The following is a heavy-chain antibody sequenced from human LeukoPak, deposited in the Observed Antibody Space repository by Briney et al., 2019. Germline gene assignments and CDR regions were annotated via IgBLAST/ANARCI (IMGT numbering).Heavy chain of an antibody. V-gene: IGHV4-59*08. J-gene: IGHJ4*02. CDR1: SGSISSYY. CDR3: ARNYGDYGIVDY. Sequence: SETLSLTCTVSSGSISSYYWSWIRQPPGKGLEWIGYIYYSGSTNYNPSLKSRVTISVDTSKNQFSLKLSSVTAADTAVYYCARNYGDYGIVDYWGQGTLVTVSS. CDR2: IYYSGST. D-gene: IGHD4-17*01.